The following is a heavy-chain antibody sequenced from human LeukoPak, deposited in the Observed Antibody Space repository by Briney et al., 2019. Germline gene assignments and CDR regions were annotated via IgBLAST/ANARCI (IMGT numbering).Heavy chain of an antibody. D-gene: IGHD5/OR15-5a*01. V-gene: IGHV1-69*05. J-gene: IGHJ3*02. CDR3: ATPPLYAAPSKQGLDAFDI. CDR1: GYTFTGYY. CDR2: IIPIFGTA. Sequence: SVKVSCKASGYTFTGYYMHWVRQAPGQGLEWMGRIIPIFGTANYAQKFQGRVTITTDESTSTAYMELSSLRSEDTAVYYCATPPLYAAPSKQGLDAFDIWGQGTMVTVSS.